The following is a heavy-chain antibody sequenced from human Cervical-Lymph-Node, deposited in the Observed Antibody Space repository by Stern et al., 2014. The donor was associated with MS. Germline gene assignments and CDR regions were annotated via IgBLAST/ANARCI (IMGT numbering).Heavy chain of an antibody. D-gene: IGHD2-15*01. CDR1: GGTFSSSYA. CDR3: ARGIVTNRAAATLHNLFDP. Sequence: QVQLVQSGSEVKKPGSSVKVSCKASGGTFSSSYAVSWVRQAPGQGPEWMGRIIPIIGLPNYAQKFQNRVTISADKSTSIVYLEVNSLTSEDTAVYYCARGIVTNRAAATLHNLFDPWGQGTRVTVSS. V-gene: IGHV1-69*04. J-gene: IGHJ5*02. CDR2: IIPIIGLP.